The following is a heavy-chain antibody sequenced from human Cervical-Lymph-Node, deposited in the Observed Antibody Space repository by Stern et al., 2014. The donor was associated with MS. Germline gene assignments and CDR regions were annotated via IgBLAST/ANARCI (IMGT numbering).Heavy chain of an antibody. CDR2: IRSKDFGETT. CDR3: SRSTTPDDY. D-gene: IGHD2-15*01. Sequence: EMQLVESGGGLAQPGRSLRLSCTASGFTFGDYAMSWYRQAPGKGLERIGLIRSKDFGETTQYAASVKGRCTISRDDSKSIAYLQMNSLRSEDTAVYYCSRSTTPDDYWGQGTLVTVSS. CDR1: GFTFGDYA. V-gene: IGHV3-49*03. J-gene: IGHJ4*02.